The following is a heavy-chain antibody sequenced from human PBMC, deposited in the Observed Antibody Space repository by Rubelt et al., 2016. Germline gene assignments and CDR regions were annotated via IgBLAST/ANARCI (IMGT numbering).Heavy chain of an antibody. J-gene: IGHJ4*02. D-gene: IGHD5-24*01. CDR2: IHSSGSP. Sequence: QVQLQESGPGLVKPSETLSLTCTVSGGSISAYYWGWVRPPPGKGLEWIAYIHSSGSPNASPSLQRRVAISMDTSKNQFPLTVNSVTAVETALYYCARFRRGDDYNPHDYWGQGALVTVSS. CDR3: ARFRRGDDYNPHDY. CDR1: GGSISAYY. V-gene: IGHV4-59*01.